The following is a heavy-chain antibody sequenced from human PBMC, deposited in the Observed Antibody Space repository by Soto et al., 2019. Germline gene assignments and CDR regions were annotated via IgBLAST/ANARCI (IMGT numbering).Heavy chain of an antibody. V-gene: IGHV4-34*01. D-gene: IGHD3-10*01. Sequence: QVQLQQWGAGLLKPSETLSLTCAVYGGSFSGYYWSWIRQPPGKGLEWIGEINHSGSTNYNPSLKSRVTISVDTSKNQFSLKLSSVTAADTAVYYCARTQRNIPGTYYFDYWGQGTLVTVSS. J-gene: IGHJ4*02. CDR2: INHSGST. CDR1: GGSFSGYY. CDR3: ARTQRNIPGTYYFDY.